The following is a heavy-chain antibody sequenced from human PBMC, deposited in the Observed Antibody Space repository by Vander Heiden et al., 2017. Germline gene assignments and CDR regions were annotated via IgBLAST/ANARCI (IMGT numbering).Heavy chain of an antibody. D-gene: IGHD1-26*01. CDR2: IYYSGST. J-gene: IGHJ5*02. V-gene: IGHV4-59*01. CDR3: ARGRIVGATERWFDP. Sequence: QVQLQGSGPGLVKPSETLSLTCTVSGGSISSYYWTWIRQPPGKGLEWIGYIYYSGSTNYNPSLKSRVTISVDTSKNQFSLKLSSVTAADTAVYYCARGRIVGATERWFDPWGQGTLVTVSS. CDR1: GGSISSYY.